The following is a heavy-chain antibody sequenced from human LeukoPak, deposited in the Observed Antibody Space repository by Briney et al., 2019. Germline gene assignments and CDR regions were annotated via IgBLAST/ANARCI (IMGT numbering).Heavy chain of an antibody. CDR3: ARDRSDYVSAYYYYGMDV. CDR2: IYYSGST. V-gene: IGHV4-31*03. J-gene: IGHJ6*02. Sequence: SQTLSLTCTVSGGSISSGGYYWSWIRQHPGKGLEWIGYIYYSGSTYYNPSLKSRVPISVDTSKNQFSLKLSSVTGADTAVYYCARDRSDYVSAYYYYGMDVWGQGTTVTVSS. D-gene: IGHD4-17*01. CDR1: GGSISSGGYY.